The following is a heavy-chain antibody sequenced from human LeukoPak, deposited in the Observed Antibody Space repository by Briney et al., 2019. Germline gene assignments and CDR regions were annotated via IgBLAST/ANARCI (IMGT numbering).Heavy chain of an antibody. CDR2: IIPLFGTA. J-gene: IGHJ4*02. D-gene: IGHD3-22*01. V-gene: IGHV1-69*13. Sequence: SVKVSCKASGDTFSRYGTSWVRQAPGQGLEWMGGIIPLFGTANYAQKFQGRVTITADESTSTAYLELSRLRFEDTAVYYCAREWNYESNGYFYYYWGQGTLVTVSS. CDR1: GDTFSRYG. CDR3: AREWNYESNGYFYYY.